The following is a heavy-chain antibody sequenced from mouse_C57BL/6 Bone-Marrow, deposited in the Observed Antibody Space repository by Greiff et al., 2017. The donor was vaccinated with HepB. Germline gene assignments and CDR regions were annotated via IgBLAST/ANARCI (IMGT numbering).Heavy chain of an antibody. CDR2: ISSGGSYT. D-gene: IGHD1-2*01. CDR3: ARHRLHDLKYYYAMDY. J-gene: IGHJ4*01. Sequence: EVHLVESGGDLVKPGGSLKLSCAASGFTFSSYGMSWVRQTPDKRLEWVATISSGGSYTYYPDSVKGRFTISRDNAKNTLYLQMSSLKSEDTAMYYCARHRLHDLKYYYAMDYWGQGTSVTVSS. V-gene: IGHV5-6*01. CDR1: GFTFSSYG.